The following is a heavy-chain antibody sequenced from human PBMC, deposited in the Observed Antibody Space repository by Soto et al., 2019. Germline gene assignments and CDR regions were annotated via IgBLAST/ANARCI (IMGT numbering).Heavy chain of an antibody. CDR3: ATRRGGETRRQLN. J-gene: IGHJ4*02. V-gene: IGHV4-39*01. Sequence: QLQLQESGPGLVKPSETLSLTCTVSGGSISSSSYCWGWIRQPPGKGLEWIGNIYYSGSTYYNPSLKSRVTISVDTSKNQFSLKLSSVTAADTAVYYCATRRGGETRRQLNCGQGTLVTVSS. D-gene: IGHD3-10*01. CDR1: GGSISSSSYC. CDR2: IYYSGST.